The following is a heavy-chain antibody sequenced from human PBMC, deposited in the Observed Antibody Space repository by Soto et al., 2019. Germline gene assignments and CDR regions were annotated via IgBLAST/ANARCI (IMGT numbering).Heavy chain of an antibody. D-gene: IGHD4-17*01. CDR1: GYTFTIYW. CDR2: IYPSDSDT. J-gene: IGHJ4*02. CDR3: ARPANTVADHFDL. Sequence: GESLKISCQVSGYTFTIYWIGWVRQMPGKGLEWMGIIYPSDSDTRYSPSFQGQVTISADQSINTAYLQWDSLKASDTAIYYCARPANTVADHFDLWGQGTPVTVSS. V-gene: IGHV5-51*01.